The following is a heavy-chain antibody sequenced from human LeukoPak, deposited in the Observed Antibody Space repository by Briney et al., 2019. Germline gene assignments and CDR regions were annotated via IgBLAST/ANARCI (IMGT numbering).Heavy chain of an antibody. J-gene: IGHJ4*02. CDR3: AKCGAGYGDNYFDY. Sequence: GGSLRLSCAASGFMFSSYGMHWVRQAPGKGLEWVAVISYDGSNKYYADSVKGRFTISRDNSKYTLYLQMNSLRAEDTAVYYCAKCGAGYGDNYFDYWGQGTLVTVPS. CDR1: GFMFSSYG. D-gene: IGHD4-17*01. V-gene: IGHV3-30*18. CDR2: ISYDGSNK.